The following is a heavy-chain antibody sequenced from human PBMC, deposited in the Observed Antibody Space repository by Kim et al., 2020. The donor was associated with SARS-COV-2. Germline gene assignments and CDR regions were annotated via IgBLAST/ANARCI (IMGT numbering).Heavy chain of an antibody. CDR2: INSDEITT. Sequence: GGSLRLSCAASGFTLSSYWMQWVRQSPGKGLVWVSHINSDEITTTYADSVKGRSTISRDNAKNTLYLQMNSLRAEDTAVYYCATTNAHAFDFWGQGTLVT. CDR3: ATTNAHAFDF. CDR1: GFTLSSYW. V-gene: IGHV3-74*01. J-gene: IGHJ4*02. D-gene: IGHD1-1*01.